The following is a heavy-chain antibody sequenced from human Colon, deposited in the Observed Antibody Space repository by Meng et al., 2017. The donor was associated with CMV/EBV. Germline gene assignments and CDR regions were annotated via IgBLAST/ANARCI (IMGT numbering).Heavy chain of an antibody. CDR3: ARGQHQSVEPGQWGREFDY. D-gene: IGHD3-16*01. CDR2: GLASGTT. Sequence: SYYRTWGQRPAGKGREGVGRGLASGTTHCTPALNSRVTVSRDTSKNQFSLTLTSVTASDTAVYFCARGQHQSVEPGQWGREFDYWGQGTLVTVSS. CDR1: SYY. V-gene: IGHV4-61*02. J-gene: IGHJ4*02.